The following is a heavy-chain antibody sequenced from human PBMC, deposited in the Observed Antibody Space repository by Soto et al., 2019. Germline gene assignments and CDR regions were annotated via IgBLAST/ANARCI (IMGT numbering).Heavy chain of an antibody. Sequence: ASVKVSCKASGYTFTSYAMHWVRQAPGQKLEWMGWINAGNGNTKYSQKFQGRVTITRDTSASTAYMELSSLRSEDTAVYYCARDSDYYGSGSYYGNFDYWGQGTLVTVS. CDR1: GYTFTSYA. CDR2: INAGNGNT. D-gene: IGHD3-10*01. CDR3: ARDSDYYGSGSYYGNFDY. V-gene: IGHV1-3*01. J-gene: IGHJ4*02.